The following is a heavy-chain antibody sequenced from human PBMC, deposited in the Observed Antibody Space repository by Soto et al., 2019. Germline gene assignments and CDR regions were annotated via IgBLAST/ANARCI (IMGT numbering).Heavy chain of an antibody. Sequence: ASVKVSCKASGYTFTSYGISWVRQAPGQGLEWMGGFGPEDGKTNYAQKFQGRVTMTEDTSTDTAYMELSSLRSEDTAVYYCATDIRFRFGDLDDAFDIWGQGTMVTVSS. J-gene: IGHJ3*02. V-gene: IGHV1-18*01. CDR2: FGPEDGKT. D-gene: IGHD3-10*01. CDR3: ATDIRFRFGDLDDAFDI. CDR1: GYTFTSYG.